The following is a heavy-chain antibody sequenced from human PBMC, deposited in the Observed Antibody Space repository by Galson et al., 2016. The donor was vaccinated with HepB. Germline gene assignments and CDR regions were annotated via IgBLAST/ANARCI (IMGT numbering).Heavy chain of an antibody. CDR2: INTDNGNT. CDR3: TRNAGGYNFGD. D-gene: IGHD5-24*01. V-gene: IGHV1-3*04. J-gene: IGHJ4*02. Sequence: SVKVSCKASGYTFTSYSVHWVRQAPGQSLEWMGWINTDNGNTKYSQKFQGRVTITRGTSANIAYMELSNLISEDTAVYYCTRNAGGYNFGDWGQGTQVSVSS. CDR1: GYTFTSYS.